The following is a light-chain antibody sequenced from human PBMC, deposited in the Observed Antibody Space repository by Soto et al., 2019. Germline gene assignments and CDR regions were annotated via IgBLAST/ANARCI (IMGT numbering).Light chain of an antibody. CDR2: EGS. Sequence: QSALTQPASVSGSPGQSITISCTGTSSDVGSYNLVSWYQQNPGKAPKLIIYEGSKRPSGVSDRFSGSKSGNTASLTISGLQAEDEADYYCCSYASRNTWVFGGGTKLTVL. CDR3: CSYASRNTWV. V-gene: IGLV2-23*01. CDR1: SSDVGSYNL. J-gene: IGLJ3*02.